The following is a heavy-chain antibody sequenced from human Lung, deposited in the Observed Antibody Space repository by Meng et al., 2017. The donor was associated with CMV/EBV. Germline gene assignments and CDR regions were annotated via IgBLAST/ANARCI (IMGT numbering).Heavy chain of an antibody. V-gene: IGHV4-4*02. J-gene: IGHJ4*02. CDR2: IYHSGST. Sequence: QVQLTGSGPRLVKPSGTLSLTCAVSGGSISSSNWWSWVRQPPGKGLEWIGEIYHSGSTNYNPSLKSRVTISVDKSKNQFSLKLSSVTAADTAVYYCASFPPPGKQWLVTDYWGQGTLVTVSS. CDR1: GGSISSSNW. D-gene: IGHD6-19*01. CDR3: ASFPPPGKQWLVTDY.